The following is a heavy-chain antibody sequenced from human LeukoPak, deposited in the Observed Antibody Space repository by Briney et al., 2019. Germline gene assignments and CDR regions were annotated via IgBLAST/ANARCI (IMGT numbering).Heavy chain of an antibody. V-gene: IGHV4-59*01. D-gene: IGHD2-15*01. Sequence: SKTLSLTCTVSGVSITSYYWSWIRQPPGKGLEWIGYIFYSGSTNYNPSLKSRVTISVDTSKNQFSLKLSSVTAADTAVYYCARALGYCSGGSCYSNWFDPWGQGTLVTVSS. CDR3: ARALGYCSGGSCYSNWFDP. J-gene: IGHJ5*02. CDR2: IFYSGST. CDR1: GVSITSYY.